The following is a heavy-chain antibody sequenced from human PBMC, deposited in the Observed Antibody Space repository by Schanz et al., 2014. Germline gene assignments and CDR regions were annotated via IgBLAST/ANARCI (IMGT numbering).Heavy chain of an antibody. CDR2: IKSDGSST. Sequence: EVQLVESGGGLIQPGGSLRLSCAASGFGFSSYWMHWVRQVPGKGLVWVSRIKSDGSSTSYADSVKGRFTISRDNAKNTLYLQMNTLRAEDTAVYYCARKMKLGVYGGKGHDSLDIWGQGTMVTVSS. V-gene: IGHV3-74*02. D-gene: IGHD4-17*01. CDR1: GFGFSSYW. J-gene: IGHJ3*02. CDR3: ARKMKLGVYGGKGHDSLDI.